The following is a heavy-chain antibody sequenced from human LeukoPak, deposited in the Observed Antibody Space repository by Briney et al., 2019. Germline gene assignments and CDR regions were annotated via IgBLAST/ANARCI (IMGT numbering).Heavy chain of an antibody. V-gene: IGHV4-39*07. CDR2: INHSGST. Sequence: SETLSLTCTVSGGSISSSSYYWGWIRQTPGKGLEWIGEINHSGSTNYNPSLKSRVTISVDTSKNQFSLKLSSVTAADTAVYYCASFGSVQYGSGYPTILLKYFQHWGQGTLVTVSS. CDR1: GGSISSSSYY. J-gene: IGHJ1*01. CDR3: ASFGSVQYGSGYPTILLKYFQH. D-gene: IGHD3-22*01.